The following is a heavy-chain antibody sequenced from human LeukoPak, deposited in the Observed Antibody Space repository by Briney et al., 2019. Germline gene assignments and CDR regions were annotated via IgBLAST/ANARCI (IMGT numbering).Heavy chain of an antibody. CDR3: ASSSWYYYFDY. Sequence: GGSLRLSCAASGFTFDDYGMSWVRQAPGKGLEWVSGINWNGGSTGYADSVKGRFTISRDNAKDSLYLQMNSLRAEDTALYYCASSSWYYYFDYWGQGTLVTVSS. V-gene: IGHV3-20*04. J-gene: IGHJ4*02. CDR2: INWNGGST. D-gene: IGHD6-13*01. CDR1: GFTFDDYG.